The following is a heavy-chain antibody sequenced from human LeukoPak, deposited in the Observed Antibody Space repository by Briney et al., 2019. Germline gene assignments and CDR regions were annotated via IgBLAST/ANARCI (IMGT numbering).Heavy chain of an antibody. D-gene: IGHD3-22*01. Sequence: GGSLRLSCAASGFTFSDHYMDWVRPAPGKGLEWVGRTRNKANSYTTEYAASVKGRFTISRDDSKNSLYLQMNSLKTEDTAVYYCARTLIVEDAFDIWGQGTMVTVSS. V-gene: IGHV3-72*01. J-gene: IGHJ3*02. CDR2: TRNKANSYTT. CDR3: ARTLIVEDAFDI. CDR1: GFTFSDHY.